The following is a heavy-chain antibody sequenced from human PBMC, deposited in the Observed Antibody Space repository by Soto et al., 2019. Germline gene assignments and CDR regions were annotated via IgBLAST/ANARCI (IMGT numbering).Heavy chain of an antibody. Sequence: LRLSCAASGFTFSSYAMSWVRQAPGKGLEWVSAISGSGGSTYYADSVKGRFTISRDNSKNTLYLQMNSLRAEDTAVYYCAKAHQVTIFGVVSPFGYWGQGTLVTVSS. V-gene: IGHV3-23*01. J-gene: IGHJ4*02. D-gene: IGHD3-3*01. CDR2: ISGSGGST. CDR3: AKAHQVTIFGVVSPFGY. CDR1: GFTFSSYA.